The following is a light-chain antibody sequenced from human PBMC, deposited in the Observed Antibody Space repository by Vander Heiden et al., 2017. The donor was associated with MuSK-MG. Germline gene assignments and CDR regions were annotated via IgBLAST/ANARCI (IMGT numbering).Light chain of an antibody. V-gene: IGKV3-15*01. Sequence: EIVMTQSPATLSVSPGERATLSCRASQSVSSNSAWYQQKPGQAPRLLIYGASTRATGIPARFSGSGYGTEFTLTISSRQSEAFAVYYCQQDKNWPPITFGQGTRMXIK. CDR3: QQDKNWPPIT. J-gene: IGKJ5*01. CDR1: QSVSSN. CDR2: GAS.